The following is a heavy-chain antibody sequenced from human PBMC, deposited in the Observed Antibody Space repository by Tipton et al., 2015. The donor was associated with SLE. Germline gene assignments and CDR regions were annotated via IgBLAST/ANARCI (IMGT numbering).Heavy chain of an antibody. D-gene: IGHD6-19*01. Sequence: SLRLSCAASGFTFSNNAMHWVRQAPGKGLEWVALTSYDGSNKYYADSVKGRFTISRDNSKNTLYVQMNSLRAEDTAVYYCAREGGWSDAFDIWGQGTMVTVSS. CDR2: TSYDGSNK. J-gene: IGHJ3*02. CDR1: GFTFSNNA. V-gene: IGHV3-30*04. CDR3: AREGGWSDAFDI.